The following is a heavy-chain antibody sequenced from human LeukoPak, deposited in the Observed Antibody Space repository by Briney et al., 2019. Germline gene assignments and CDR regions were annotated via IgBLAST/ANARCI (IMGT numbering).Heavy chain of an antibody. Sequence: GGSLRLSCAASGFTFSNYAMHWVRQAPGKGLEWVALISYDGRNKYYADFVEGRFIISRDKSRNTLSVQMNSLRPEDTAVYYCAKDRGGSGWLMDYWGQGTLVTVSS. D-gene: IGHD6-19*01. J-gene: IGHJ4*02. CDR3: AKDRGGSGWLMDY. CDR2: ISYDGRNK. CDR1: GFTFSNYA. V-gene: IGHV3-30*04.